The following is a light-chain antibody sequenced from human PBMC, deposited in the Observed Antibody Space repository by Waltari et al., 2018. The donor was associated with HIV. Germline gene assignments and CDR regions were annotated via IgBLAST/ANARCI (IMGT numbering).Light chain of an antibody. Sequence: EIVMTQSPATMSVSPGDRATLSCRASQSVSSNLAWYQHKPGQAPRLLIYGTSTRATGIPARFSGSGSGTEFTLTISSLQSEDFAVYYCQQYNNWQYTFGQGTKLEIK. V-gene: IGKV3-15*01. J-gene: IGKJ2*01. CDR3: QQYNNWQYT. CDR2: GTS. CDR1: QSVSSN.